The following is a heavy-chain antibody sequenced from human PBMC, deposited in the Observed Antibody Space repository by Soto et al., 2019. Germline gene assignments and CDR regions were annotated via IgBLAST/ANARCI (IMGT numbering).Heavy chain of an antibody. J-gene: IGHJ3*02. V-gene: IGHV3-23*01. CDR3: AKEMRNDFWTGYYWAFDI. Sequence: PGGALRLSCAASGCTFSSYAMNWVRQAPGKGLEWVSAISGTGGSTYYADSVKGRCTVSRDNSKNTLYLQMNNLRAEDTAVYYCAKEMRNDFWTGYYWAFDIWGQGTLVTVSS. CDR1: GCTFSSYA. CDR2: ISGTGGST. D-gene: IGHD3-3*01.